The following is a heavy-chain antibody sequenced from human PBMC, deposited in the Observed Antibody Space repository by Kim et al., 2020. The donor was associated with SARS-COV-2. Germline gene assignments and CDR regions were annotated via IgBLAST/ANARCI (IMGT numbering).Heavy chain of an antibody. Sequence: SRVTISVDTSKNQFSLKRSSVTAADTAVYYCARGSRYYYDSSGYYSAFDYWGQGTLVTVSS. CDR3: ARGSRYYYDSSGYYSAFDY. J-gene: IGHJ4*02. D-gene: IGHD3-22*01. V-gene: IGHV4-59*09.